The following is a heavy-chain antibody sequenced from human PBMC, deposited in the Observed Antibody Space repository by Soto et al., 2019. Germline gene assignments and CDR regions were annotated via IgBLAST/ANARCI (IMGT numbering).Heavy chain of an antibody. CDR2: IYTSGST. J-gene: IGHJ6*02. CDR3: ARGDGIAAAGLRSTYYSYYGMDV. CDR1: GGSISSYY. V-gene: IGHV4-4*07. Sequence: QVQLQESGPGLVKPSETLSLTCTVSGGSISSYYWSWIRQPAGKGLEWIGRIYTSGSTNYNPSLESRVTMSVDTSKNQFSLKLSYVTAADTAVYYCARGDGIAAAGLRSTYYSYYGMDVWGQGTTVTVSS. D-gene: IGHD6-13*01.